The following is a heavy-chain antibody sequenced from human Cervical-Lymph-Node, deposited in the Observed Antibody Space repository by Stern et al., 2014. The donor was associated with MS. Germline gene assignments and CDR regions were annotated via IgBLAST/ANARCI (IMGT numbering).Heavy chain of an antibody. D-gene: IGHD6-25*01. CDR3: ARRAGGLIAAGSLGY. CDR2: IRTESSYI. J-gene: IGHJ4*02. Sequence: VQLVESGGRLVKPGESLRLSCAASGFPFDTYTMHWVRQSPGRGLEWISSIRTESSYINYADSLKGRFTISRDNANNSLYLQMNSLRPEDTAVYYCARRAGGLIAAGSLGYWGQGILVTVSS. V-gene: IGHV3-21*01. CDR1: GFPFDTYT.